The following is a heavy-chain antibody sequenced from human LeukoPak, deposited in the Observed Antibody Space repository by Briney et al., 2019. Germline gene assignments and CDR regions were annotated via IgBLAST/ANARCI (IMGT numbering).Heavy chain of an antibody. CDR1: GGSISSYY. CDR2: IYYSGST. D-gene: IGHD2-2*01. V-gene: IGHV4-59*01. Sequence: SETLSLTCTVSGGSISSYYWSWVRQPPGKGLEWLGYIYYSGSTNYNPSLKSRVTISVDTSKNQFTLKLSSVTAADTAVYYCARVGGDVVVPAAMGWFDPWGQGTLVTVSS. CDR3: ARVGGDVVVPAAMGWFDP. J-gene: IGHJ5*02.